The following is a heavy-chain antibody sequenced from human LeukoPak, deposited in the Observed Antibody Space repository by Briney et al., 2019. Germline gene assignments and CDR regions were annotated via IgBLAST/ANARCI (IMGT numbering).Heavy chain of an antibody. J-gene: IGHJ3*02. V-gene: IGHV4-59*01. CDR2: IYYSGST. CDR1: GSSFSPYF. CDR3: ARTNAFDI. Sequence: SETLSLTCTVSGSSFSPYFWSWIRQPPGKGLEWIGYIYYSGSTNYNPSLKSRVTISLDTSKNQLSLELTSVTAADTAIYYCARTNAFDIWGQGTMVTVSS.